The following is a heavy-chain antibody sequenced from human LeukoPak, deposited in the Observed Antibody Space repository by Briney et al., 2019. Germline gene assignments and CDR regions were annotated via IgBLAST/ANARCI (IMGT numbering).Heavy chain of an antibody. CDR2: IRESGGTT. CDR3: AASSGYYYTAFRY. V-gene: IGHV3-23*01. Sequence: GGSLRLSCAASGFTFSNYAMNWVRQAPGKGLECVSSIRESGGTTDYADSVKGRFTISRDNSKNTLYLQMNSLRSEDTAVYYCAASSGYYYTAFRYWGQGTLVTVSP. CDR1: GFTFSNYA. D-gene: IGHD3-22*01. J-gene: IGHJ4*02.